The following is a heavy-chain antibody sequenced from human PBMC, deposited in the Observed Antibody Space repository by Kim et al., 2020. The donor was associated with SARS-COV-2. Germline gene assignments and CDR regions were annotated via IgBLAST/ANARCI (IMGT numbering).Heavy chain of an antibody. D-gene: IGHD1-1*01. V-gene: IGHV6-1*01. Sequence: VSVKSRITINPDTSKNQFSLQLNSVTPEDTAVYYCAREGSSTTNYGMDVWGQGTTVTVSS. J-gene: IGHJ6*02. CDR3: AREGSSTTNYGMDV.